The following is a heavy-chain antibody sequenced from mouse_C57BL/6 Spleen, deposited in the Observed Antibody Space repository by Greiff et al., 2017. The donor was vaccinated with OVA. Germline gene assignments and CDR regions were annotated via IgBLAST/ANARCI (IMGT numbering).Heavy chain of an antibody. Sequence: QVQLQQSGAELMKPGASVKLSWKATGYTFTGYWIEWVKQRPGHGLEWIGEILPGSGSTNYNEKFKGKATFTADTSSNTAYMQLSSLTTEDSAIYYCAVIYYGYHGPAYWGQGTLVTVSA. D-gene: IGHD2-2*01. CDR2: ILPGSGST. CDR1: GYTFTGYW. V-gene: IGHV1-9*01. J-gene: IGHJ3*01. CDR3: AVIYYGYHGPAY.